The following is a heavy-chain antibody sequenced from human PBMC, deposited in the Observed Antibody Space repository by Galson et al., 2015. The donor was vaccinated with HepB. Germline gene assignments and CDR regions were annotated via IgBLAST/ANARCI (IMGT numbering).Heavy chain of an antibody. J-gene: IGHJ1*01. V-gene: IGHV3-53*01. Sequence: SLRLSCAASGFIFRCNYMSWVRQAPGKGLEWVSVIYRVGSTYYAASVKGRFTISRENSKNTLYLQMNSLRAEDTAVYYCAREASRGAAGHNWGQGTLFTAYS. D-gene: IGHD6-13*01. CDR1: GFIFRCNY. CDR2: IYRVGST. CDR3: AREASRGAAGHN.